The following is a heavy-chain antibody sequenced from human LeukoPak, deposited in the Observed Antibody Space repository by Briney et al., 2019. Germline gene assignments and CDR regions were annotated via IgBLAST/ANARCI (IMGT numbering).Heavy chain of an antibody. Sequence: GGSLRLSCAASGFTFSSYSMNWVRQAPGKGLEWVSSISSSSSYIYYADSVKGRFTISRDNAKNPLYLQMNSLRAEDTAVYYCARESDSSSWPGEYYYMDVWGKGTTVTVSS. CDR1: GFTFSSYS. D-gene: IGHD6-13*01. CDR3: ARESDSSSWPGEYYYMDV. V-gene: IGHV3-21*01. J-gene: IGHJ6*03. CDR2: ISSSSSYI.